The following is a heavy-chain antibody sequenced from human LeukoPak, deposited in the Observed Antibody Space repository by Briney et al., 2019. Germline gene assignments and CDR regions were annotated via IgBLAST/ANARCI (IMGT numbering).Heavy chain of an antibody. J-gene: IGHJ4*02. D-gene: IGHD3-10*01. CDR3: ARGLWFGDENPPYFDY. V-gene: IGHV4-61*02. Sequence: SQTLSLTCTVSGGSNSSSNYYWSWIRQPAGKGLEWIGRIYTSGTTNYNPSLKSRVTISIDTSKNQFSLKLSSVTAADTAVYYCARGLWFGDENPPYFDYWGQGTLVTVSS. CDR2: IYTSGTT. CDR1: GGSNSSSNYY.